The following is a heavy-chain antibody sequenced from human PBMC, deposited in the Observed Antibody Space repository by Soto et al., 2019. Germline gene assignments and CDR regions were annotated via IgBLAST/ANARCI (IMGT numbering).Heavy chain of an antibody. J-gene: IGHJ4*02. D-gene: IGHD5-12*01. V-gene: IGHV4-59*01. CDR2: IYYSGST. CDR1: GSSISSYY. Sequence: NPSETLSLTCTVSGSSISSYYWSWIRRPPGKGLEWIGYIYYSGSTNYNPSLKSRVTISVDTAKNQFSLKLSSVTAADTAVYYCARGGRWLQFYYFDYWGQGTLVTVSS. CDR3: ARGGRWLQFYYFDY.